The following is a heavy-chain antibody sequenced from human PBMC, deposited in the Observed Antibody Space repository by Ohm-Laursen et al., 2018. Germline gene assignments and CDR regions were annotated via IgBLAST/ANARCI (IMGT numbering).Heavy chain of an antibody. Sequence: SLRLSCTASGFTFSSYAMSWVRQAPGKGLEWVSAISGSGGSTYYADSVKGRFTISRDNTKNTLYLQMNSLRADDTAVYYCAKRAQVRYFDYWGQGTLVTVSS. CDR2: ISGSGGST. D-gene: IGHD3-9*01. V-gene: IGHV3-23*01. CDR3: AKRAQVRYFDY. J-gene: IGHJ4*02. CDR1: GFTFSSYA.